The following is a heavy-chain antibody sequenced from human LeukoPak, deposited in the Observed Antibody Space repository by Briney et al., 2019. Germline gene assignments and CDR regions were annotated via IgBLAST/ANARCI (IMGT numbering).Heavy chain of an antibody. CDR2: MSWNSGSI. CDR1: GFTFDDYA. CDR3: ATSTYFYCSGGSRPNLFDY. J-gene: IGHJ4*02. D-gene: IGHD2-15*01. V-gene: IGHV3-9*01. Sequence: SLRLSCAPSGFTFDDYAFHWVPEAPGKGRGWVSGMSWNSGSIEYADSVKGRFTISRDNAKTSLYLQMNSLRAEDTAVYYCATSTYFYCSGGSRPNLFDYWGQGTLVTVSS.